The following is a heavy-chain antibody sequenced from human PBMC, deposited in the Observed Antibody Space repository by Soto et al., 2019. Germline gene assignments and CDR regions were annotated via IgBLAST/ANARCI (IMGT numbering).Heavy chain of an antibody. CDR2: ISYSSRTI. V-gene: IGHV3-48*03. J-gene: IGHJ6*02. Sequence: GGSLRLSCAASGFTFSAYEMNWVRQAPGKGLEWLSYISYSSRTIYYAESVKGRFTISRDNVKNSVYLQMKSLRAEDTAVYYCARCPTTVEVDVWGQGTTVTVS. CDR1: GFTFSAYE. D-gene: IGHD4-17*01. CDR3: ARCPTTVEVDV.